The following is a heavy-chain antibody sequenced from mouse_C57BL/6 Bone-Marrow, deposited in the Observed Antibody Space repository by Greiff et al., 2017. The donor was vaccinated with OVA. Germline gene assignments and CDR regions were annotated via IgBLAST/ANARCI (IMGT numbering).Heavy chain of an antibody. CDR2: IYPGSGST. CDR3: ARSYDYDEALGFDY. D-gene: IGHD2-4*01. CDR1: GYTFTSYW. V-gene: IGHV1-55*01. J-gene: IGHJ2*01. Sequence: QVQLQQPGAELVKPGASVKMSCKASGYTFTSYWITWVKQRPGQGLEWIGDIYPGSGSTNYNEKFKSKATLTVDTSSSTAYMQLSSLTSEDSAVYYCARSYDYDEALGFDYWGQGTTLTVSS.